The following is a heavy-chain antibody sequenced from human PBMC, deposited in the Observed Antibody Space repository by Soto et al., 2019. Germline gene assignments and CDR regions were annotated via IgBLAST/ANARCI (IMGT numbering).Heavy chain of an antibody. V-gene: IGHV1-18*01. CDR2: ISAYNGRT. CDR3: ASVSRVPAAFWFDP. J-gene: IGHJ5*02. Sequence: QVQLVQSGAEVKKPGASVKVSCKASGYTFTSYGISWVRQAPGQGREWMGWISAYNGRTNYEQKVQGRVTMTTETSKSTAYIELTSLRSDDTAVYYCASVSRVPAAFWFDPWGQGTLVTVSS. CDR1: GYTFTSYG. D-gene: IGHD2-2*01.